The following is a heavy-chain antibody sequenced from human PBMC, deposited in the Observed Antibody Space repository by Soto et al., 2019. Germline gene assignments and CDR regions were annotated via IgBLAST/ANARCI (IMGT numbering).Heavy chain of an antibody. CDR1: GGPFSGYY. V-gene: IGHV4-34*01. D-gene: IGHD6-19*01. Sequence: SETLSLTCAVYGGPFSGYYWSWIRQPPGKGLEWIGEINHSGSTNYNPSLKSRVTISVDTSKNQFSLKLSSVTAADTAVYYCARGPRIAVAGSFDYWGQGTLVTVSS. CDR3: ARGPRIAVAGSFDY. J-gene: IGHJ4*02. CDR2: INHSGST.